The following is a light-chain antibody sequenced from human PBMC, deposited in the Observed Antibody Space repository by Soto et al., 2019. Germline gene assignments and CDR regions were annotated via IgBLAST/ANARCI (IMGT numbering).Light chain of an antibody. V-gene: IGKV3D-20*02. CDR3: QQRSSWPPIT. J-gene: IGKJ5*01. Sequence: EVVMTQSPATLSVSPGESATLSCRASQSISSSKLAWYQQNPGQAPRLLLFGVSNRATGIPARFSGSGSGTNFTLTISSLEPEDFAIYYCQQRSSWPPITFGQGTRLE. CDR1: QSISSS. CDR2: GVS.